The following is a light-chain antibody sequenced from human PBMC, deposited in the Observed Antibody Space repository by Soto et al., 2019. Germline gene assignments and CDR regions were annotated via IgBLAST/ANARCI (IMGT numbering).Light chain of an antibody. CDR3: QHYARSPLA. Sequence: EIVLTQSPGTLSLSPGERATLSCRASQNVARNYLAWYQQRPGQAPRLLIYDASTRATGIPDRFSGSGSGTDFTLTISRLEPEDFAVYFCQHYARSPLAFGGGTKVDI. J-gene: IGKJ4*01. CDR2: DAS. CDR1: QNVARNY. V-gene: IGKV3-20*01.